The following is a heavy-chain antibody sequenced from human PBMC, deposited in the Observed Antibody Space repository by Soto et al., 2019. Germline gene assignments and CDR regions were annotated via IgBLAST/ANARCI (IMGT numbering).Heavy chain of an antibody. CDR1: GASITTTW. D-gene: IGHD1-1*01. CDR3: ARHGNGFHFDD. Sequence: SETLSLTCAVSGASITTTWWSWVRQPPGKGLEWIGEMYHTGNTNYNPSLKSRVTMSLEDSTNQFSLRLASVTAADTAVYYCARHGNGFHFDDWGLGTLVTVS. J-gene: IGHJ4*02. V-gene: IGHV4-4*02. CDR2: MYHTGNT.